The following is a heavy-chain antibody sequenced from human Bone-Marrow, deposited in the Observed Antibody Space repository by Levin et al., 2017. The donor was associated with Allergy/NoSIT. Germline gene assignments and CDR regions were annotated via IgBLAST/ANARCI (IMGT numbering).Heavy chain of an antibody. D-gene: IGHD4/OR15-4a*01. V-gene: IGHV3-53*01. CDR2: IHANGKT. J-gene: IGHJ4*02. CDR3: DYGEHYTPPI. CDR1: GFAVSWNY. Sequence: PGGSLRLSCEVSGFAVSWNYMTWVRQAPGKGLEWVSTIHANGKTYYAGSVRGRFTISRDSSKNTLYLQMNSLRVEDTAVYFCDYGEHYTPPIWGQGTLVTVSA.